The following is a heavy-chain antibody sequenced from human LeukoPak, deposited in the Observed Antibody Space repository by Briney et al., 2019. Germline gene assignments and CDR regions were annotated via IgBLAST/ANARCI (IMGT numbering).Heavy chain of an antibody. CDR2: ISGSGGST. Sequence: PGGSLRLSCAASGFTFSSYAMSWVRQAPGKGLEWVSAISGSGGSTYYADSVKGRFTISRDNSKNTLYLQMNSLRAEDTAVYYCAKGSGGVGYCSSTSCLWGFDYWGQGTLVTVSS. CDR3: AKGSGGVGYCSSTSCLWGFDY. CDR1: GFTFSSYA. V-gene: IGHV3-23*01. J-gene: IGHJ4*02. D-gene: IGHD2-2*01.